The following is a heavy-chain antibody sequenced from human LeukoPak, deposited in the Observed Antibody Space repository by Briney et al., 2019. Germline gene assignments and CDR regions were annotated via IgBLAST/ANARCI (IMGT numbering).Heavy chain of an antibody. J-gene: IGHJ6*03. D-gene: IGHD4-17*01. CDR2: ISSSSSTI. CDR3: ARGPYGGYYYYYYMDV. CDR1: GFTFSSYS. Sequence: GGSLRLSCAASGFTFSSYSMNWVRQAPGKGLEWVSYISSSSSTIYYADSVKGRFTISRDNAKNSLYLQMNSLRAEDTAVYYCARGPYGGYYYYYYMDVWGKGTTVTVSS. V-gene: IGHV3-48*01.